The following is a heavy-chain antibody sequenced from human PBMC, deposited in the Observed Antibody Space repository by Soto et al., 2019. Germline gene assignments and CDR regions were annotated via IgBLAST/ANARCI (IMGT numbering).Heavy chain of an antibody. CDR3: ARPSTYCSGGSCRDY. V-gene: IGHV3-66*04. CDR1: GFTVSSNY. J-gene: IGHJ4*02. Sequence: EVQLVESGGGLVQPGGSLRLSCAASGFTVSSNYMSWVRQAPGKGLEWVSVIYSGGSTYYAASVKGRFTISRDNSKNTLYLQMNSLRAEDTAVYYCARPSTYCSGGSCRDYWGQGTLVTVSS. D-gene: IGHD2-15*01. CDR2: IYSGGST.